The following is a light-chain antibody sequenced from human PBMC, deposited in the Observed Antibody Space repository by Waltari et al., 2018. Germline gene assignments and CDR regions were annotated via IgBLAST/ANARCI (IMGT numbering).Light chain of an antibody. J-gene: IGLJ2*01. V-gene: IGLV2-14*01. CDR2: EVT. Sequence: QSALTQPASVSGSPGQSLTLSCTGSHTHVGAYGDVSWSQHHPGKAPTLIIYEVTIRPSGISNRFSASKSDDTASLTISGLQAEDEATYYCSSCSYAPTTTVIFGGGTKVTVL. CDR3: SSCSYAPTTTVI. CDR1: HTHVGAYGD.